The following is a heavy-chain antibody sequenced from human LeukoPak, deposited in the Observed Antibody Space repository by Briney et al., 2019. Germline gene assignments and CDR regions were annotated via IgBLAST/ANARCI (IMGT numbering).Heavy chain of an antibody. CDR2: ISSSSSYI. V-gene: IGHV3-21*01. CDR1: GFTFSSYS. D-gene: IGHD3-10*01. Sequence: GGSLRLSCAASGFTFSSYSMNWVRQAPGEGLEWVSSISSSSSYIYYADSVKGRFTISRDNAKNSLYLQMNSLRAEDTAVYYCARDKGYGSGSYSDYWGQGTLVTVSS. CDR3: ARDKGYGSGSYSDY. J-gene: IGHJ4*02.